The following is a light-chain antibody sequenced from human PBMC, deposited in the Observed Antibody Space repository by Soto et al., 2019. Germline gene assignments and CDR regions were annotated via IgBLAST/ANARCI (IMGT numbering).Light chain of an antibody. CDR1: QTVRRY. CDR3: LQYSSDRT. Sequence: DIQMSHSPSTLAASVVYRVTFTCRASQTVRRYLAWYQQKPGSAPKLLIYEASNLERGVPSRFSGSGSGTEFTLTISSLQPDDFATYFCLQYSSDRTFGPGTKVDIK. V-gene: IGKV1-5*01. CDR2: EAS. J-gene: IGKJ1*01.